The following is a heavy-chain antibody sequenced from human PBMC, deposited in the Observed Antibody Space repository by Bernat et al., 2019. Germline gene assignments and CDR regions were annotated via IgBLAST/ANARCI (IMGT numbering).Heavy chain of an antibody. V-gene: IGHV3-15*07. CDR2: IKSKTDGGTT. CDR3: TTGGWNLRL. CDR1: GFTFNNAR. Sequence: EVQLVESGGGLVKPGGSLRLSCAASGFTFNNARMNWVRQASGKGLVWGGRIKSKTDGGTTDYAEPGKGRFTIPRDDSKNTLYLQMNSLKPEYSAVYFCTTGGWNLRLWGQGTLVTVSS. J-gene: IGHJ4*02. D-gene: IGHD1-1*01.